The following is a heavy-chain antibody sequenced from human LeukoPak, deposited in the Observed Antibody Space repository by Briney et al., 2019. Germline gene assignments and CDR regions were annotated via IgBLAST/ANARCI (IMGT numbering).Heavy chain of an antibody. CDR3: ARHYPNDAFDI. CDR2: ISAYKGNT. V-gene: IGHV1-18*01. CDR1: GYTFTSYG. Sequence: ASVKASCKPSGYTFTSYGISSVRQAAGQGLECLGWISAYKGNTNYAQKLQGRVTMTTATSTSTAYMELRSLRSDDTAVYYCARHYPNDAFDIWGQGTMVTVSS. J-gene: IGHJ3*02. D-gene: IGHD3-10*01.